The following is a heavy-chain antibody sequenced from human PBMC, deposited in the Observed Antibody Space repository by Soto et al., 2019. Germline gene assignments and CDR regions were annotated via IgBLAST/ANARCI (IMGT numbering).Heavy chain of an antibody. D-gene: IGHD3-10*01. CDR3: ASRYGSGKYYFDF. J-gene: IGHJ4*02. Sequence: SETLSLTCAVSGGSISRSGYSWSWIRQPPGKGLEWIGYIYHSGSTYYNPSLKSRVTISVDRSKNQFSLKLSSVTAADTAVYYCASRYGSGKYYFDFWGQGTPVTVSS. CDR1: GGSISRSGYS. V-gene: IGHV4-30-2*01. CDR2: IYHSGST.